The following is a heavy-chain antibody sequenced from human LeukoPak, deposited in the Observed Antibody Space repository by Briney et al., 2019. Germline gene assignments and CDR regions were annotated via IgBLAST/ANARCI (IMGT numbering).Heavy chain of an antibody. J-gene: IGHJ4*02. CDR2: MSYEGCNK. V-gene: IGHV3-30*04. D-gene: IGHD2-2*01. CDR1: GFTFRRYA. CDR3: ARDLQDIVVVPAADY. Sequence: GRSVRLFCAASGFTFRRYAMQWVRQAPGKGLEWGADMSYEGCNKYCADSVRRRYTIHRDIYKNTLYLHMNSLKAEDTAVYYCARDLQDIVVVPAADYWGQGTLVTVSS.